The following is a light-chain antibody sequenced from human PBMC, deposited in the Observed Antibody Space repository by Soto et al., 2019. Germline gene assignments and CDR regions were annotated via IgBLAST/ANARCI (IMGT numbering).Light chain of an antibody. CDR1: SSDVGGYNY. V-gene: IGLV2-8*01. CDR2: EVS. Sequence: QSALTQPPSASGSPGQSVTTSCTGTSSDVGGYNYVSWYQQHPGKAPKLMIYEVSKRPSGVPDRFSGSKSGNTASLTVSGLQAEYEADYYCSSYAGSNNLGVFGGGTQLTVL. CDR3: SSYAGSNNLGV. J-gene: IGLJ2*01.